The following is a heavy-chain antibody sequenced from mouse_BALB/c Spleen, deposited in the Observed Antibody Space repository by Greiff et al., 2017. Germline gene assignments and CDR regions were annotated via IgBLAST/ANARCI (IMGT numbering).Heavy chain of an antibody. CDR1: GFTFSSYT. Sequence: EVQVVESGGGLVQPGGSLKLSCAASGFTFSSYTMSWVRQTPEKRLEWVAYISNGGGSTYYPDTVKGRFTISRDNAKNTLYLQMSSLKSEDTAMYYCARQDGYVRGAWFAYWGQGTLVTVSA. V-gene: IGHV5-12-2*01. CDR3: ARQDGYVRGAWFAY. D-gene: IGHD2-2*01. CDR2: ISNGGGST. J-gene: IGHJ3*01.